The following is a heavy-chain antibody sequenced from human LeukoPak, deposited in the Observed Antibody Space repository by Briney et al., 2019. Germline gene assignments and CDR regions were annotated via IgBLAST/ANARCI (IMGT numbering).Heavy chain of an antibody. V-gene: IGHV3-7*01. CDR1: GFTFSSYW. Sequence: PGGSLRLSCAASGFTFSSYWMSWVRQAPGKGLEWVANIKQDGSEKYYVDSVKGRFTISRDNAKNSLYLQMNSLRAEDTAVYYCARRITIFGVVISFDYWGQGTLVTVSP. J-gene: IGHJ4*02. CDR3: ARRITIFGVVISFDY. CDR2: IKQDGSEK. D-gene: IGHD3-3*01.